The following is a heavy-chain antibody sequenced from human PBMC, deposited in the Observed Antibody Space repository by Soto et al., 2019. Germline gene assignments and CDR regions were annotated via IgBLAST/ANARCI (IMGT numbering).Heavy chain of an antibody. CDR3: ARDRVGITGTTYYDCMDV. V-gene: IGHV3-33*01. CDR2: IWFDGSNR. Sequence: QVQVVESGGGVVQPGGSLRLSCAASGFTFSNSGMHWVRQAPGKGLEWVAIIWFDGSNRYYADSVKGRCTISRDNSKNTLYLQMSSLRAEDTAVYYCARDRVGITGTTYYDCMDVWGQGTTVTVSS. D-gene: IGHD1-7*01. CDR1: GFTFSNSG. J-gene: IGHJ6*02.